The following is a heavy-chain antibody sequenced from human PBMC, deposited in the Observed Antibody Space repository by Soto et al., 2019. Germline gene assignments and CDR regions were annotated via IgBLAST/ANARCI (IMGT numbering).Heavy chain of an antibody. CDR3: VSDCSNIACYGY. V-gene: IGHV3-48*01. CDR1: GFTFSTST. D-gene: IGHD2-2*01. J-gene: IGHJ4*02. Sequence: EVQLVESGAGSVQPGGSLRLSCAGSGFTFSTSTMNWVRQAPGQGLVWVSYIASSCSPTYYADFVKGRFTISRDNAKNSLYLQMDSLRAEDTAVYYCVSDCSNIACYGYWGQGTLVTVSS. CDR2: IASSCSPT.